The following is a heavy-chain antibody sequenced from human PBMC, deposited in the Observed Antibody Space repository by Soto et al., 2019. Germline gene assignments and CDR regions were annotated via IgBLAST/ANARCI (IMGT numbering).Heavy chain of an antibody. CDR3: AMVDVYVTPSPQDV. J-gene: IGHJ6*02. D-gene: IGHD3-16*01. CDR1: GYTFTRYG. Sequence: ASVMVSCKASGYTFTRYGIGWARQAPGQGLEWMGWINTYNGNTNYAQNVQGRVTLTTDTSTSTAYMELRSLRSNDTAIYYCAMVDVYVTPSPQDVWGQGTTVTVS. CDR2: INTYNGNT. V-gene: IGHV1-18*01.